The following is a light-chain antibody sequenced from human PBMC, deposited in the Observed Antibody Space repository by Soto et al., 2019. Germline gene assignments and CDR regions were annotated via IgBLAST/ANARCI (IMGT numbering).Light chain of an antibody. CDR2: GNN. CDR3: AAWDDSLNEYV. J-gene: IGLJ1*01. V-gene: IGLV1-44*01. Sequence: HSVLPQPTSLSRPPGQRVPITCSEGSSNIGRNSVNWYQHLPGTAPKLLTHGNNHRPSGVPDGFSGSKAGTSASLAISGLQPEDEADYCCAAWDDSLNEYVFGDGTKV. CDR1: SSNIGRNS.